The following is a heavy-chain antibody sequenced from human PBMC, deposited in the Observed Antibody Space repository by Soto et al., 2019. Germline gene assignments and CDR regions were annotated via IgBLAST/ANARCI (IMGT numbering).Heavy chain of an antibody. Sequence: GGSLRLSCAASGFTFSDYYMSWIRQAPGKGLEWVSYISSSGSTIYYADSVKGRFTISRDNAKNSLYLQMNSLRAEDTAVYYCARRTVAAAAGDYYFDYWGQGTLVSVSS. CDR1: GFTFSDYY. D-gene: IGHD6-13*01. V-gene: IGHV3-11*01. J-gene: IGHJ4*02. CDR2: ISSSGSTI. CDR3: ARRTVAAAAGDYYFDY.